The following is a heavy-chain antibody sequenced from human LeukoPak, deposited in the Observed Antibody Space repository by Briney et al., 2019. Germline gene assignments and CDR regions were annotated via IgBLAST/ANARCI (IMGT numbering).Heavy chain of an antibody. Sequence: PGGSLRLSCAASGFTFSSYSMNWVRQAPGKGLEWVSYISSSSSTIYYADSVKGRFTISRDNAKNSLYLQMNSLRAEDTAVYYCARAIFGVVNDAFDIWGQGTMVTVSS. CDR3: ARAIFGVVNDAFDI. V-gene: IGHV3-48*01. D-gene: IGHD3-3*01. J-gene: IGHJ3*02. CDR2: ISSSSSTI. CDR1: GFTFSSYS.